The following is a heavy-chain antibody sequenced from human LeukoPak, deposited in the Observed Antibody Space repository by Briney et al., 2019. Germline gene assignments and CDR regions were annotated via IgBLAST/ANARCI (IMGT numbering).Heavy chain of an antibody. CDR3: AARIVGATYDY. CDR2: ISYDGSNK. CDR1: GFTFTSYA. Sequence: PGGSLRLSCAASGFTFTSYAMHWVRQAPGKGLEWVALISYDGSNKYYADSVKGRFTISRDNAKNSLYLQMNSLRAEDTAVYYCAARIVGATYDYWGQGTLVTVSS. D-gene: IGHD1-26*01. J-gene: IGHJ4*02. V-gene: IGHV3-30-3*01.